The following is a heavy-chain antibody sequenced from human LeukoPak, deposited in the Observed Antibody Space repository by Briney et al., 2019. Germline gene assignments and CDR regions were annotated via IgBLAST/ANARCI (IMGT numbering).Heavy chain of an antibody. CDR1: GYTFTGCF. V-gene: IGHV1-2*02. J-gene: IGHJ6*02. D-gene: IGHD2-2*01. Sequence: VASVKVSCKASGYTFTGCFLYWVRQAPGQGLEWMGWINPNSGGTNYAQKFQGRVAMTRDPYIRTAYLELSCLSSDATAVYSCARGEDVVVVPAALPGRPDNYAMDVWGQGTTVTVSS. CDR2: INPNSGGT. CDR3: ARGEDVVVVPAALPGRPDNYAMDV.